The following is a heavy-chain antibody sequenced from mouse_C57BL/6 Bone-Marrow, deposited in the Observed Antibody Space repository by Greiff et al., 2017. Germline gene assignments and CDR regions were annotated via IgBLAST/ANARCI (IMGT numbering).Heavy chain of an antibody. Sequence: EVQLVESGGGLVQPKGSLKLSCAASGFTFNTYAMHWVRQAPGKGLEWVARIRSKSSNYATYYADSVKDRFTISRDDSQSMLYLQMNNLKTEDTAMYYCVRDDGYYGNYGGILDYWGQGTTLTVSS. CDR2: IRSKSSNYAT. J-gene: IGHJ2*01. CDR1: GFTFNTYA. V-gene: IGHV10-3*01. D-gene: IGHD2-1*01. CDR3: VRDDGYYGNYGGILDY.